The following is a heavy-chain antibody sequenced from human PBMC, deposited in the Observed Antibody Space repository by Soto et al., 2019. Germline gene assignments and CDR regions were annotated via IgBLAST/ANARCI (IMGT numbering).Heavy chain of an antibody. CDR1: AYSXSTYH. Sequence: SXKVSCRASAYSXSTYHINWVRQAPGQGLEWMGLINPDAGATNYAQRFKGRLRLTRDTSTSTVYMELRSLRFEDTDVYYCARGDIVLVPASEGNWFDPWGQGNLVTVSA. V-gene: IGHV1-46*01. CDR3: ARGDIVLVPASEGNWFDP. D-gene: IGHD2-2*01. J-gene: IGHJ5*02. CDR2: INPDAGAT.